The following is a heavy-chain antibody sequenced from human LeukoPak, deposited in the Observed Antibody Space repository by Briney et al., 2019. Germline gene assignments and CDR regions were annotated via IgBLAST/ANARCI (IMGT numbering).Heavy chain of an antibody. CDR3: ARGEEKATITGLDS. CDR1: GFTFSNYD. J-gene: IGHJ4*02. D-gene: IGHD5-24*01. CDR2: ISSSSAYI. Sequence: PGGSLRLSCAASGFTFSNYDMHWVRQAPGKGLEWVSAISSSSAYIYYADSVKGRFNISRDNAENSLFLQLNSLRADDTAVYFCARGEEKATITGLDSWGQGTLFTVSP. V-gene: IGHV3-21*01.